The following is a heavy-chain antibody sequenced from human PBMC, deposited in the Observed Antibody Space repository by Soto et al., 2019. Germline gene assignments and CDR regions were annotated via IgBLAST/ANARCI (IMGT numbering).Heavy chain of an antibody. V-gene: IGHV3-23*01. CDR2: ISGSGGRT. CDR1: GFTFSSYA. CDR3: VSHLKGGYSYGAFEF. D-gene: IGHD1-26*01. Sequence: EVQLLESGGGLVQPGGSLRVSCAASGFTFSSYAMSWVRQAPGKGLEWVSAISGSGGRTYYADSVKGRFTISRDNSKNTLYLQMNSVSAEDTAVFFCVSHLKGGYSYGAFEFWGQGTLVAVSS. J-gene: IGHJ4*02.